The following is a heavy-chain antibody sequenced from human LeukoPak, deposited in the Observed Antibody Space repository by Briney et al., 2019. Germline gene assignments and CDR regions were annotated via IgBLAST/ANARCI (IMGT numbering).Heavy chain of an antibody. Sequence: ASVKVSPKASRYTFTSYDINWVRHAPRQRLEWMGWMNPNIGKTGYAQKSRGRVPMTRNTSRSKAYMDLSSLRSPDTAVYDCARHLRKSSSWYIGYYYDGMDGGGQGTTVTVSS. V-gene: IGHV1-8*01. CDR1: RYTFTSYD. CDR2: MNPNIGKT. CDR3: ARHLRKSSSWYIGYYYDGMDG. D-gene: IGHD6-13*01. J-gene: IGHJ6*02.